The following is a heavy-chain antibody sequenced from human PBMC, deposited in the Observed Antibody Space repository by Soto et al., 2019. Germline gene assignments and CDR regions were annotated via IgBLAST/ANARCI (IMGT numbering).Heavy chain of an antibody. Sequence: ALRLSCAASGFTFSSYSMNWVRQAPGKGLEWVSSISSSSSYIYYADSVKGRFTISRDNAKNSLYLQMNSLRAEDTAVYYCARSGSNGYSSSSYFDYWGQGTLVTVSS. V-gene: IGHV3-21*01. CDR3: ARSGSNGYSSSSYFDY. J-gene: IGHJ4*02. CDR2: ISSSSSYI. CDR1: GFTFSSYS. D-gene: IGHD6-6*01.